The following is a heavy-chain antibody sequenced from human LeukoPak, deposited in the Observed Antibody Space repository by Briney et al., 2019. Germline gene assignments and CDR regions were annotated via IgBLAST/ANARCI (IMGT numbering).Heavy chain of an antibody. CDR3: AKGPVVPAATNWFDP. CDR1: GFTFSSYA. CDR2: IRYDGSNK. D-gene: IGHD2-2*01. J-gene: IGHJ5*02. V-gene: IGHV3-30*02. Sequence: PGGSLRLSCAASGFTFSSYAMHWVRQAPGKGLEWVAFIRYDGSNKYYADSVKGRFTISRDNSKNTLYLQMNSLRAEDTAVYYCAKGPVVPAATNWFDPWGQGTLVTVSS.